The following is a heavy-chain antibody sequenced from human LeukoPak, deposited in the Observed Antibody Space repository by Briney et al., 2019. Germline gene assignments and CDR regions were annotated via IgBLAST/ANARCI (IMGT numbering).Heavy chain of an antibody. J-gene: IGHJ4*02. CDR3: AKDPSTLTLTDDY. V-gene: IGHV3-30*02. CDR2: IRYDGGNK. CDR1: GFTFSSYG. Sequence: GGSLRLSCAASGFTFSSYGMHWVRQAPGKGLEWMTFIRYDGGNKYYADSVKGRFTISRDNSKNTLYLQMNSLRAEDTAVYYCAKDPSTLTLTDDYWGQGTLVTVSS.